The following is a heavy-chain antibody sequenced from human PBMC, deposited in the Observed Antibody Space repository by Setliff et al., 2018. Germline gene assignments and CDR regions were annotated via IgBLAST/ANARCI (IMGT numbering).Heavy chain of an antibody. CDR2: ISPSGST. J-gene: IGHJ6*03. V-gene: IGHV4-61*09. CDR3: ARHVGSRSRGYNYYYYYMDV. D-gene: IGHD3-10*01. CDR1: GASITSGGFY. Sequence: PSETLSLTCSVSGASITSGGFYWTWIRQPAGKGLEWIGHISPSGSTTYNPSVKSRVTISPETSKNHFSLKLSSVTAADTAVYYCARHVGSRSRGYNYYYYYMDVWGKGTTVTVSS.